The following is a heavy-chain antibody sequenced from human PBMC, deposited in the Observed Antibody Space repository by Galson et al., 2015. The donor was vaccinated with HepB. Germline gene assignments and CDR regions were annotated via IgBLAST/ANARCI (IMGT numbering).Heavy chain of an antibody. Sequence: SLRLSCAASGFTFSTFWMTWVRQAPGKGLEWVANIKQDGSEKYYVDSVKGRFTISRDNAKNSLYLQMNSLRAEDTAVYYCVRHLDGYACYYGLDVWGQGTTVTVSS. J-gene: IGHJ6*02. CDR3: VRHLDGYACYYGLDV. CDR1: GFTFSTFW. CDR2: IKQDGSEK. D-gene: IGHD3-16*01. V-gene: IGHV3-7*01.